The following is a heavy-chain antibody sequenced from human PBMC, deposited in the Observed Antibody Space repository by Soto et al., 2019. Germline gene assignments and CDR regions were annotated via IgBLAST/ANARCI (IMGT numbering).Heavy chain of an antibody. CDR3: ASDRSLRYFDWLFGQRWFDP. D-gene: IGHD3-9*01. CDR1: GGSIDNSHSF. J-gene: IGHJ5*02. V-gene: IGHV4-39*01. Sequence: PSETLSLTCDVSGGSIDNSHSFWGWVRQPPGRGLEFLGSVYYSGGTYYNPSLKSRVTVSVDTSKNQVSLRVRSVTVAETAVYYCASDRSLRYFDWLFGQRWFDPWGQGTLVTVSS. CDR2: VYYSGGT.